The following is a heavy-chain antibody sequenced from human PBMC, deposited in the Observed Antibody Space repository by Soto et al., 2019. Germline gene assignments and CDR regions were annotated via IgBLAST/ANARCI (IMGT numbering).Heavy chain of an antibody. CDR2: TYYRSKWYN. V-gene: IGHV6-1*01. CDR3: AREGAALKIITWFDP. Sequence: SQALSLTCAISGDSVSSNSAAWNWIRQSPSRGLEWLGRTYYRSKWYNDYAVSVKSRITINPDTSKNQFSLQLNSVTPEDTAVYYCAREGAALKIITWFDPWGHGTLVTVSS. D-gene: IGHD6-25*01. CDR1: GDSVSSNSAA. J-gene: IGHJ5*02.